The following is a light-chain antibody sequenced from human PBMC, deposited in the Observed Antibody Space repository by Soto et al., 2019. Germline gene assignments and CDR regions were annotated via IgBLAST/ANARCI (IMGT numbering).Light chain of an antibody. Sequence: QSALAQPSSVSGSPGQSITISCTGTSTDVGGYNYVSWYQHHPGKGPKLIIYEVNNRPSGVSDRFSGSKSGNKASLTISNLGAEDESDYYCGSYTSTDTPLVFGTGTKVTVL. V-gene: IGLV2-14*01. CDR1: STDVGGYNY. CDR2: EVN. J-gene: IGLJ1*01. CDR3: GSYTSTDTPLV.